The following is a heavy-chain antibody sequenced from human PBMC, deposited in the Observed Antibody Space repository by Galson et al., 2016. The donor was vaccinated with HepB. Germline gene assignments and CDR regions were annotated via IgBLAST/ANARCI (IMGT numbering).Heavy chain of an antibody. D-gene: IGHD6-19*01. J-gene: IGHJ4*02. CDR1: GYTFTDYW. CDR3: AIRLYSSGSFDY. CDR2: IDPSDSYT. V-gene: IGHV5-10-1*01. Sequence: QSGAEVTKPGESLKISCETSGYTFTDYWIGWVRQLPGKGLEWMGSIDPSDSYTNYSPSFQGHVTISTDRSISTAYLQWSSLKASDTAIYYCAIRLYSSGSFDYWGQGTLVTVSS.